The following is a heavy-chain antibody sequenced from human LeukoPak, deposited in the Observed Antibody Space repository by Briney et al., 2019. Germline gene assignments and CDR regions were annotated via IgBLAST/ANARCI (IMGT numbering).Heavy chain of an antibody. J-gene: IGHJ3*02. D-gene: IGHD3-16*01. V-gene: IGHV3-66*01. CDR2: TYSGGST. CDR1: GFTVSSNY. Sequence: GGSLRLSCAASGFTVSSNYMSWVRQAPGKGLEWVSVTYSGGSTYYADSVKGRFTISRDNSKNTLYLQMNSLRAEDTAVYYCARFWVWAFDIWGQGTMVTVSS. CDR3: ARFWVWAFDI.